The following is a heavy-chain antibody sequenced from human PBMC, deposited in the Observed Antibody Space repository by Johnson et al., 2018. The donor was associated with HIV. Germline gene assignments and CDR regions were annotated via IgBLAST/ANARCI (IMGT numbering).Heavy chain of an antibody. D-gene: IGHD4-17*01. CDR2: ITWTGGST. CDR1: GFTFDDYD. Sequence: EVQLVESGGGVVRPGGSLKLSCAASGFTFDDYDMTWVRQAPGKGLEWVSGITWTGGSTGYADSVKGRFLFSRDNARNSLYLQMNSLRAEDTAVYYCASSFDYGDAFDIWGQGTMVTVSS. J-gene: IGHJ3*02. V-gene: IGHV3-20*04. CDR3: ASSFDYGDAFDI.